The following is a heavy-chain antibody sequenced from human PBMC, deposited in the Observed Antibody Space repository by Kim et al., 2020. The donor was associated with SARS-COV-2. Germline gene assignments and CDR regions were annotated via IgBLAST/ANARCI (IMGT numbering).Heavy chain of an antibody. D-gene: IGHD3-10*01. J-gene: IGHJ4*02. V-gene: IGHV4-39*07. CDR2: IYHGGNT. CDR1: GGSISSSNSY. CDR3: SAGSYSEGAFDS. Sequence: SETLSLTCTVSGGSISSSNSYWGWIRQPPGKGLEWIGNIYHGGNTYYNPSLESRVTVSLDTSKNQFSLNLSSVTAADTAVYYCSAGSYSEGAFDSWGQGILVTVSS.